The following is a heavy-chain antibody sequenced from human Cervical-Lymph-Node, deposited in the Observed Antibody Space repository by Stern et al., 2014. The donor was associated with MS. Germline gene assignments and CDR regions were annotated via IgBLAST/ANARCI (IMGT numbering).Heavy chain of an antibody. Sequence: QVQLVQSGAEVKKPGSSVKVSCKASGGTFSSYAISWVRQAPGQGLEWMGGIIPIFGTANYAQKFQGRVTITADESTSTAYMELSSLRSEDTAVYYCARASRIAVAGTVGANTLRYCGQGTLVTVSS. J-gene: IGHJ4*02. V-gene: IGHV1-69*01. D-gene: IGHD6-19*01. CDR2: IIPIFGTA. CDR1: GGTFSSYA. CDR3: ARASRIAVAGTVGANTLRY.